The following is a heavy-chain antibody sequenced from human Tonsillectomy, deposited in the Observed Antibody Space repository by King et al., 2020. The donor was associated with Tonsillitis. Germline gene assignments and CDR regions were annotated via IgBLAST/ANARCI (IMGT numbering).Heavy chain of an antibody. CDR3: AKWTNSGNYYPDYYYGMDV. CDR1: GFTFSSYA. J-gene: IGHJ6*02. Sequence: VQLVESGGGLVQPGGSLRLSCAASGFTFSSYAMSWVRQAPGKGLEWVSAISGSGGSTYYADSVKGRFTISRDNSKNTLYLQMNSLRAEDTAVYYCAKWTNSGNYYPDYYYGMDVWGQGTTVTVSS. D-gene: IGHD1-26*01. CDR2: ISGSGGST. V-gene: IGHV3-23*04.